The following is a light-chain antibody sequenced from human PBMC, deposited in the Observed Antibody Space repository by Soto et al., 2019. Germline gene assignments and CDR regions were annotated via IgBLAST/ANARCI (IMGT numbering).Light chain of an antibody. CDR1: GSDAASYDY. CDR3: SSYADTNNLL. Sequence: QSVLTQPASASGSPGQSVTISCPGTGSDAASYDYVSWYQQHPGKAPKLIIYEVTKRPSGVPDRFSASKSGTTASLTVSGHQAEDEVDYYCSSYADTNNLLFGGGTKFTVL. V-gene: IGLV2-8*01. J-gene: IGLJ2*01. CDR2: EVT.